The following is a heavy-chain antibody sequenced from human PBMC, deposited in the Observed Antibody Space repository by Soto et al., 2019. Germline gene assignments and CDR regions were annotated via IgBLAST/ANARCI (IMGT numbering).Heavy chain of an antibody. CDR1: GGTFSRYG. D-gene: IGHD1-26*01. CDR3: ATEGATSYFDY. Sequence: QVQLVQSGAEVKKPGSSVKVSCKASGGTFSRYGISWVRQAPGQGLEWMGGIIPIFGTANYAQKFQGRVTSSADESTSIAYMGLSSLRSEDTAVYYCATEGATSYFDYWGQGTLVTVSS. V-gene: IGHV1-69*12. J-gene: IGHJ4*02. CDR2: IIPIFGTA.